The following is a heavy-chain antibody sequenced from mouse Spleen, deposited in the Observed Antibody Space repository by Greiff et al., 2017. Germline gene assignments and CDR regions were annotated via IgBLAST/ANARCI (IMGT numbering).Heavy chain of an antibody. CDR2: IDPSDSYT. CDR1: GYTFTSYW. J-gene: IGHJ3*01. Sequence: VQLQQPGAELVKPGASVKLSCKASGYTFTSYWMQWVKQRPGQGLEWIGEIDPSDSYTNYNQKFKGKATLTVDTSSSTAYMQLSSLTSEDSAVYYCARLDGSSSAWFAYWGQGTLVTVSA. CDR3: ARLDGSSSAWFAY. V-gene: IGHV1-50*01. D-gene: IGHD1-1*01.